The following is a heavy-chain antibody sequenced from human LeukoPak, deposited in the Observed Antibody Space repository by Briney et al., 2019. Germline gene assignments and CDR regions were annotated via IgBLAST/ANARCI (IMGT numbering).Heavy chain of an antibody. D-gene: IGHD3-10*01. Sequence: PGGSLRLSRAASGFTFSSYAMSWVRQAPGKGLEWVSAISGSGGSTYYADSVKGRFTISRDNSKNTLYLQMNSLRAEDTAVYYCAKAAWFDYYYGMDVWGQGTTVTVSS. CDR1: GFTFSSYA. CDR3: AKAAWFDYYYGMDV. J-gene: IGHJ6*02. V-gene: IGHV3-23*01. CDR2: ISGSGGST.